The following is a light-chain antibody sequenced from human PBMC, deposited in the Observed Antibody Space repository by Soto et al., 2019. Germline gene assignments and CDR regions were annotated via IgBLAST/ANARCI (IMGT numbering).Light chain of an antibody. CDR1: QSISSW. CDR3: HQHNSSSGA. J-gene: IGKJ1*01. V-gene: IGKV1-5*01. CDR2: DAS. Sequence: DMQISQCTSALSAPVGDRVTITCRASQSISSWLAWYQQKPGKAPKLLIYDASSLESGVTPRFSGGGAGTEFTLPTISLLDPDVVAEYYHQHNSSSGAFCQGTKVDIK.